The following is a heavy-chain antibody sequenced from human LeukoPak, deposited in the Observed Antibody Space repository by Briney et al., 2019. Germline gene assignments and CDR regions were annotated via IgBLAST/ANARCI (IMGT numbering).Heavy chain of an antibody. CDR3: AITSYRAFDI. Sequence: PGGSLRLSCAASGLTVSSSYMSWVRQAPGKGLEWVSIIYRDGSTYYAASVQGGSTISRESSKNTGFFQINSLRAEDTAVYYCAITSYRAFDIWGQGTMVTVSS. J-gene: IGHJ3*02. D-gene: IGHD3-16*02. V-gene: IGHV3-53*01. CDR1: GLTVSSSY. CDR2: IYRDGST.